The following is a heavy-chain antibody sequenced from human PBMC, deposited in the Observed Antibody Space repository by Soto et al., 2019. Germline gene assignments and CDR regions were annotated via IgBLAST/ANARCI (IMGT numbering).Heavy chain of an antibody. V-gene: IGHV3-9*01. CDR3: AKDRHGRGVGSMDV. D-gene: IGHD1-26*01. CDR1: GFTFDDYA. CDR2: ISWNSGSI. J-gene: IGHJ6*02. Sequence: HPGGSLRLSCAASGFTFDDYAMHWVRQAPGKGLEWVSGISWNSGSIGYADSVKGRFTISRDNAKNSLYLQMNSLRAEDTALYYCAKDRHGRGVGSMDVWGQGTTVTVSS.